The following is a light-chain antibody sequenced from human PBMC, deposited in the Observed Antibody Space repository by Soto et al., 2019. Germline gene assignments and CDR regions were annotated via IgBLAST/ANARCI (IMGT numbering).Light chain of an antibody. CDR2: AAS. Sequence: IQLTQSPSSLSASVGDRVTITCRASQGISSYLAWYQQKPGKAPKLLIYAASTLQSGVPSGFSGSGSGTDFTLPISSLQPEDFATYSCQKVNKYPRTFGPGTTVDIK. CDR3: QKVNKYPRT. V-gene: IGKV1-9*01. J-gene: IGKJ3*01. CDR1: QGISSY.